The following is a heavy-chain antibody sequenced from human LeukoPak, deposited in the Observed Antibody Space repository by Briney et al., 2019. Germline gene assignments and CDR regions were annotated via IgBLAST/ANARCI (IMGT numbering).Heavy chain of an antibody. CDR2: IYYSGST. J-gene: IGHJ4*02. D-gene: IGHD5-12*01. CDR1: GGSISSSSYY. CDR3: ARVSSHGIVATTYYFDY. Sequence: SETLSLTCTVSGGSISSSSYYWGWIRQPPGKGLEWIGSIYYSGSTYYNPSLKSRVTISVDTSKNQFSLKLSSVTAADTAVYYCARVSSHGIVATTYYFDYWGQGTLVTVSS. V-gene: IGHV4-39*07.